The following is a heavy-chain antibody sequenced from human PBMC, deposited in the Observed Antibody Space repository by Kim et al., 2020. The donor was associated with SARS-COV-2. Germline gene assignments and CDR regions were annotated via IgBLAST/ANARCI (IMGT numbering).Heavy chain of an antibody. Sequence: LSLTCAASGFTFSSYAMSWVRQAPGKGLEWVSAISGSGGSTYYADSVKGRFTISRDNSKNTLYLQMNSLRAEDTAVYYCAKDVGDFWSGYWGDDDYWGQGTLVTVSS. CDR1: GFTFSSYA. J-gene: IGHJ4*02. D-gene: IGHD3-3*01. CDR2: ISGSGGST. CDR3: AKDVGDFWSGYWGDDDY. V-gene: IGHV3-23*01.